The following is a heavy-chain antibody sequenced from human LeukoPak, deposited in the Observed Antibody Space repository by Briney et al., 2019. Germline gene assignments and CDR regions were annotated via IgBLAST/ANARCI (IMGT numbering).Heavy chain of an antibody. J-gene: IGHJ4*02. V-gene: IGHV1-18*01. CDR2: ISAYNGNT. Sequence: GASVKVSCKASGYTCTSYGISWVRQAPGQGLEWLGWISAYNGNTNYAQKLQGRVTMTTDTSTSTAYMELRSLRSDDTAVYYCASTAESGSPPEFDYWGQGTLVTVSS. CDR3: ASTAESGSPPEFDY. D-gene: IGHD1-26*01. CDR1: GYTCTSYG.